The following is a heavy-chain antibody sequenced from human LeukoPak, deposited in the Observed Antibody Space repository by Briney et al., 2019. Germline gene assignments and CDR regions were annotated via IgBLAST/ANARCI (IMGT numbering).Heavy chain of an antibody. V-gene: IGHV4-39*01. Sequence: PSETLSLTCTVSGGSISSSSYYWGWLRQPPGKGLEWIGSIYYSGSTYYNPSLKSRVTISVDTSKNQFSLKLSSVTAADTAVYYCARHLSVAGTMSDYWGQGTLVTVSS. D-gene: IGHD6-19*01. CDR2: IYYSGST. J-gene: IGHJ4*02. CDR3: ARHLSVAGTMSDY. CDR1: GGSISSSSYY.